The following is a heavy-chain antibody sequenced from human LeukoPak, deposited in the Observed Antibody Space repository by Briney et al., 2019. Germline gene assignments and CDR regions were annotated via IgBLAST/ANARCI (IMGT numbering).Heavy chain of an antibody. J-gene: IGHJ4*02. CDR2: IYSIGST. Sequence: GGSLRLSCAASGFTVSNNYMSWVRQPPGKGLEWVSVIYSIGSTYYADSVKGRFTTSRDNSKNTLYLQMNSLRAEDTAVYYCAGSLAYCGGDCRLGDYWGQGTLVTVSS. CDR3: AGSLAYCGGDCRLGDY. D-gene: IGHD2-21*02. CDR1: GFTVSNNY. V-gene: IGHV3-66*01.